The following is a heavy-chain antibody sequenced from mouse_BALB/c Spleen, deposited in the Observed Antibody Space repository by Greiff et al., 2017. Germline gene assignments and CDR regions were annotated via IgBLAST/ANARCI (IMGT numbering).Heavy chain of an antibody. CDR1: GYTFTSYW. J-gene: IGHJ2*01. CDR2: INPSTGYT. V-gene: IGHV1-7*01. D-gene: IGHD4-1*01. CDR3: ATGTNYFDY. Sequence: QVQLQQPGAELAKPGASVKMSCKASGYTFTSYWMHWVKQRPGQGLEWIGYINPSTGYTEYNQKFKDKATLTADKSSSTAYMQLSSLTSEDSAVYYCATGTNYFDYWGQGTTLTVSS.